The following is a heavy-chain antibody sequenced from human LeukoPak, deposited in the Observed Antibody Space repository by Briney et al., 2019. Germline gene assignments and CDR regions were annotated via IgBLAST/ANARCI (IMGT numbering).Heavy chain of an antibody. CDR3: ARATSGYYDSSGYYFFHYGMDV. J-gene: IGHJ6*02. CDR1: GGSFSSYY. V-gene: IGHV4-39*01. Sequence: SETLSLTCAVYGGSFSSYYWGWIRQPPGKGLEWIGSIYYSGSTYYNPSLKSRVTISVDTSKNQFSLKLSSVTAADTAVYYCARATSGYYDSSGYYFFHYGMDVWGQGTTVTVSS. D-gene: IGHD3-22*01. CDR2: IYYSGST.